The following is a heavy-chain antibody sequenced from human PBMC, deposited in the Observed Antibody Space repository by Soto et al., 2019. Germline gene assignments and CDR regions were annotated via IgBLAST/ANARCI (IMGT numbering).Heavy chain of an antibody. Sequence: QVRLQESGPGLVKPSQPLSLTCTVSGASIINNNYYWNFIRQPPGKGLEWIGYIYYSGSTSYNPSLESRLTISIDTSRNQFSLELSSVTAADTAVYFCARASMIGVPGFFDVWGRGTLVTVSS. J-gene: IGHJ2*01. CDR1: GASIINNNYY. CDR3: ARASMIGVPGFFDV. V-gene: IGHV4-30-4*08. CDR2: IYYSGST. D-gene: IGHD3-22*01.